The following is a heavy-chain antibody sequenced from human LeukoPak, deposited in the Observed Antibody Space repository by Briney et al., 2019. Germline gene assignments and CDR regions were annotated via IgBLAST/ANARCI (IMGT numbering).Heavy chain of an antibody. CDR1: GFTFSSYG. J-gene: IGHJ4*02. D-gene: IGHD3-10*01. CDR3: AKGMVRGVLDY. V-gene: IGHV3-23*01. CDR2: ISGSGGST. Sequence: PGGSLRLSCTASGFTFSSYGMSWVRQAPGKGLEWVSTISGSGGSTYYADSVKGRFTISRDNSKNTLYLQMNSLRAEDTAVYYCAKGMVRGVLDYWGQGTLVTVSS.